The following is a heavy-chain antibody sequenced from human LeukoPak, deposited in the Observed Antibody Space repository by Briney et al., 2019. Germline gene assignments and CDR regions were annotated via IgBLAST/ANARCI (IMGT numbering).Heavy chain of an antibody. V-gene: IGHV3-30*18. Sequence: LSGGSLRLSCAASGFTFSGYGMHWVRQAPGKGLEWVAVISYDGSNKYYADSVKGRFTISRDNSKNTLYLQMNSLRAEDTAVYYCAKGETRRWGYSSSWYPDHYYFDYWGQGTLVTVSS. D-gene: IGHD6-13*01. CDR1: GFTFSGYG. J-gene: IGHJ4*02. CDR3: AKGETRRWGYSSSWYPDHYYFDY. CDR2: ISYDGSNK.